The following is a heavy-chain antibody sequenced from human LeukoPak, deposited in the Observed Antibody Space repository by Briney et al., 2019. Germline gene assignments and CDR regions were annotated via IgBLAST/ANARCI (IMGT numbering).Heavy chain of an antibody. V-gene: IGHV4-39*01. CDR2: IYYSGST. J-gene: IGHJ6*03. CDR3: ARRSGAQVGPPGDYYFYYMDV. D-gene: IGHD3-10*01. Sequence: SETLSLTCTVSGGSISSSSYYWGWIRQPPGKGLEWIGSIYYSGSTYYNPSLKSRVTISVDTSKNQFSLKLSSVTAADTAVYYCARRSGAQVGPPGDYYFYYMDVWGEGSTVTVSS. CDR1: GGSISSSSYY.